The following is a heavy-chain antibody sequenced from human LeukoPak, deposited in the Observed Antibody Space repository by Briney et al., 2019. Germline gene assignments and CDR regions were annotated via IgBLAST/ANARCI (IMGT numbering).Heavy chain of an antibody. CDR3: ARVHHYFDIAFDY. Sequence: ASVKVSCKASGGTFISYAISWVRQAPGQGLEWMGIINPSGGSTSYAQKFQGRVTMTRDMSTSTVYMELSSLTSEDTAVYYCARVHHYFDIAFDYWGQGTLVTVSS. V-gene: IGHV1-46*01. CDR2: INPSGGST. D-gene: IGHD3-22*01. J-gene: IGHJ4*02. CDR1: GGTFISYA.